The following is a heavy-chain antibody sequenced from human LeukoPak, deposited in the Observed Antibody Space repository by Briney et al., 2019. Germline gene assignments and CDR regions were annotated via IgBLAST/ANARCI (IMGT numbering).Heavy chain of an antibody. V-gene: IGHV3-48*02. CDR3: ARLSEPHYYYYYYMDV. CDR1: GFTFSSYS. J-gene: IGHJ6*03. Sequence: GGSLRLSCAASGFTFSSYSMNWVRQAPGKGLEWVSYISSSSSTIYYADSVKGRFTISRDNAKNSLYLQMNSLRDEDTAVYYCARLSEPHYYYYYYMDVWDKGTTVTVSS. CDR2: ISSSSSTI.